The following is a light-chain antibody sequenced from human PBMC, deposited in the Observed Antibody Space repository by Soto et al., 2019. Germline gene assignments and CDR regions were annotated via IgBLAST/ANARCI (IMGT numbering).Light chain of an antibody. Sequence: EIVLTQSPGTLSLSPGERVTLSCRASQSGSSNFLAWYQQKPDQAPRLLIYGASSRATGIPDRFSGSGSGTDFTLTISRLEPEDFAVYYCQQYGTSPVTFGPGTKVDFK. CDR2: GAS. V-gene: IGKV3-20*01. J-gene: IGKJ3*01. CDR3: QQYGTSPVT. CDR1: QSGSSNF.